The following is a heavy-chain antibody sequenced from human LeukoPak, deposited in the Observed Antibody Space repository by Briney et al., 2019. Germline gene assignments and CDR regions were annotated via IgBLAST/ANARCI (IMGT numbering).Heavy chain of an antibody. Sequence: ASVKVSCKASGYTFTSYDINWVRQATGQGLEWMGWMNPNSGNTGYAQKLQGRVTMTTDTSTSTAYMELRSLRSDDTAVYYCATLIAASEDYWGQGTLVTVSS. CDR3: ATLIAASEDY. J-gene: IGHJ4*02. CDR1: GYTFTSYD. V-gene: IGHV1-8*01. D-gene: IGHD6-13*01. CDR2: MNPNSGNT.